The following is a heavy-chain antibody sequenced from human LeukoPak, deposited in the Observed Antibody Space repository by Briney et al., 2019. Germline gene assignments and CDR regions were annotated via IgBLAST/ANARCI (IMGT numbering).Heavy chain of an antibody. CDR3: ATDRRGYSYGWALDY. Sequence: PSETLSLTCTVSGGSISSYYWSWIRQPPGKGLEWIGYIYYSGGTNYNPSLKSRVTTSVDTSKDQFSLKLSSVTAADTAVYYCATDRRGYSYGWALDYWGQGTLVTVSS. D-gene: IGHD5-18*01. CDR2: IYYSGGT. J-gene: IGHJ4*02. CDR1: GGSISSYY. V-gene: IGHV4-59*01.